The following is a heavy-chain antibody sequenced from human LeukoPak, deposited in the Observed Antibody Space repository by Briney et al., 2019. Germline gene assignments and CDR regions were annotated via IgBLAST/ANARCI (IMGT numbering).Heavy chain of an antibody. CDR3: ARRRIGFYYDSSGYVTLFDY. Sequence: PSETRSLTCAVYGGSFSGYYWSWIRQPPGKGLEWIGEINHSGSTNYNPSLKSRVTISVDTSKNQFSLKLSSVTAADTAVYYCARRRIGFYYDSSGYVTLFDYWGQGTLVTVSS. J-gene: IGHJ4*02. V-gene: IGHV4-34*01. D-gene: IGHD3-22*01. CDR2: INHSGST. CDR1: GGSFSGYY.